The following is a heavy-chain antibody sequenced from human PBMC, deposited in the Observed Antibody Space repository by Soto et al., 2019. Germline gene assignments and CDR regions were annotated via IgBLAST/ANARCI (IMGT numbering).Heavy chain of an antibody. J-gene: IGHJ4*02. Sequence: SETLSLTCTVSGCSISSYYWSWIRQPPGKGLEWIGYIYYSGSTNYNPSLKSRVTISVDTSKNQFSLKLSSVTAADTAVYYCASSDTDYYDSSGYLGYWGQGTLVTVSS. CDR1: GCSISSYY. CDR3: ASSDTDYYDSSGYLGY. CDR2: IYYSGST. D-gene: IGHD3-22*01. V-gene: IGHV4-59*01.